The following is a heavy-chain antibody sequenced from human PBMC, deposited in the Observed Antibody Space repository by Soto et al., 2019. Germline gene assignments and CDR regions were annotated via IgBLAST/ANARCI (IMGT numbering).Heavy chain of an antibody. D-gene: IGHD6-13*01. Sequence: GGSLRLSCAASGFTFGSYAMRWVRQAPGKVLEWVSSIDESGGNTYYADSVKGRFTISRDNSKNTLFLQMNSLRGEDTATYYCVRKVSYSIKVGFFGMEVWGQGTTVTVSS. CDR2: IDESGGNT. CDR1: GFTFGSYA. J-gene: IGHJ6*02. CDR3: VRKVSYSIKVGFFGMEV. V-gene: IGHV3-23*01.